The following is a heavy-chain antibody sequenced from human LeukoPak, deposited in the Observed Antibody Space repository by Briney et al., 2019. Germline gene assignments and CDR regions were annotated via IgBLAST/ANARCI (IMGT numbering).Heavy chain of an antibody. CDR1: GYTFTSYG. CDR2: INPNSGGT. J-gene: IGHJ4*02. Sequence: GASVKVSCKASGYTFTSYGISWVRQAPGQGLEWMGWINPNSGGTNYAQKFQGRVTMTRDTSISTAYMELSRLRSDDTAVYYCARYFSAFDYWGQGTLVTVSS. V-gene: IGHV1-2*02. CDR3: ARYFSAFDY. D-gene: IGHD3-3*01.